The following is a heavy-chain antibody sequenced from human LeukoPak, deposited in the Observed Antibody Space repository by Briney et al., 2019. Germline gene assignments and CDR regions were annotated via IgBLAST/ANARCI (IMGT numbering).Heavy chain of an antibody. V-gene: IGHV4-59*08. D-gene: IGHD6-19*01. J-gene: IGHJ4*02. CDR2: IYYSGST. CDR1: GGSISSYS. CDR3: ARHRTSGWGVDY. Sequence: PSETLSLTCTVSGGSISSYSWSWLPQPPGEGLVWFGYIYYSGSTDYNPSLKSRLTISADTSKNQFSLKLSCVSAAGTAVYYCARHRTSGWGVDYGGQGTLVTVSS.